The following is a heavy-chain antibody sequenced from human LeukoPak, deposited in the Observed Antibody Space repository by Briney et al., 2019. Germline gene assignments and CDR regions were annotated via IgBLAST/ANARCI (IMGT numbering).Heavy chain of an antibody. CDR2: INHSGST. CDR1: GGSFSGYY. J-gene: IGHJ5*02. CDR3: ARHLGILWFGEPPDWFDP. Sequence: SETLSLTCAVYGGSFSGYYWSWIRQPPGKGLEWIGEINHSGSTNYNPSLKSRVTISVDTSKNQFSLKLSSVTAADTAVYYCARHLGILWFGEPPDWFDPWGQGTLVTVSS. V-gene: IGHV4-34*01. D-gene: IGHD3-10*01.